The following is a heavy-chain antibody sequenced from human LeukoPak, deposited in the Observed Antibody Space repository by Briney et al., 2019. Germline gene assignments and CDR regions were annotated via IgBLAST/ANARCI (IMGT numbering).Heavy chain of an antibody. CDR2: IYHSGSA. D-gene: IGHD2-2*01. J-gene: IGHJ5*02. CDR3: ARDPRWLTPDCTSTSCYENYFDP. CDR1: GYSISSGYQ. Sequence: PSETLSLTCAVSGYSISSGYQWAWIRQSPGKRLEWIGSIYHSGSAHYNPSLKSRVTISVETSKNQFSLKMCSVTAADTAVYYCARDPRWLTPDCTSTSCYENYFDPWGQGTLVTVSS. V-gene: IGHV4-38-2*02.